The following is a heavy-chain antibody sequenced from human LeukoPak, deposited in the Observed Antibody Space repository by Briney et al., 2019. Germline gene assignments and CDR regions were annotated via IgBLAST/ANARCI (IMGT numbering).Heavy chain of an antibody. Sequence: PSETLSLTCTVSGGSISSSSYYWGWIRQPPGKGLEWIGSIYYSGSTYYNPSLKSRVTISVDTSKNQFSLKLSSVTAADTAVYYCARASAAAYDAFDIWGQGTMVTVSS. CDR2: IYYSGST. V-gene: IGHV4-39*07. D-gene: IGHD6-13*01. CDR3: ARASAAAYDAFDI. CDR1: GGSISSSSYY. J-gene: IGHJ3*02.